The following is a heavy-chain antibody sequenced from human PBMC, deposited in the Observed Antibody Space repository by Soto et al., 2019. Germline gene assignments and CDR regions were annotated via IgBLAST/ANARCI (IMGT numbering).Heavy chain of an antibody. J-gene: IGHJ4*02. D-gene: IGHD6-13*01. V-gene: IGHV3-23*01. Sequence: PGGSLRLSCAASGFTLSSYAMSWVRPATGKGLDWVSAISGSGSSTYYADSVKGRFTISRDNSKNTLYLQMNSLRAEDTAVYYCELPGMAAAGKTGLDYWGQGTLVTVSS. CDR2: ISGSGSST. CDR3: ELPGMAAAGKTGLDY. CDR1: GFTLSSYA.